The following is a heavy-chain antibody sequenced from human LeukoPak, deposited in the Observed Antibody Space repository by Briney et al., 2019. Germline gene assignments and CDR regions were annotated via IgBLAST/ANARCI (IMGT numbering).Heavy chain of an antibody. CDR3: ARDFSNERALID. V-gene: IGHV1-46*01. CDR2: INPSGGST. J-gene: IGHJ4*02. CDR1: GYTFTNYS. Sequence: ASVKVSCKASGYTFTNYSIHCVRQAPGQGLEWMGIINPSGGSTSYAQKFQGTVTMTRYSCTNTVYMELSRLRSEDTAVYYCARDFSNERALIDCGQGTLVTVSS. D-gene: IGHD3-16*02.